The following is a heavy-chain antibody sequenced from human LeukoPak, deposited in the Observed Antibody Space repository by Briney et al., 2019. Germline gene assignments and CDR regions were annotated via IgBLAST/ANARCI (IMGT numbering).Heavy chain of an antibody. CDR2: ISSSGRTI. Sequence: GGSLRLSCAASGFTFSSYAMSWVRQAPGKGLEWVSDISSSGRTIYYADSVKGRFTISRDNAKNSLYLQMNSLRVEDTAVYYCARDLWDSSGRTFDYWGQGTLVTVSS. CDR1: GFTFSSYA. D-gene: IGHD3-22*01. V-gene: IGHV3-48*03. J-gene: IGHJ4*02. CDR3: ARDLWDSSGRTFDY.